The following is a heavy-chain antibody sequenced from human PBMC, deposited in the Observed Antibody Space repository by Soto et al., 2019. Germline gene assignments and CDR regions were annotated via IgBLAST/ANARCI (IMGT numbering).Heavy chain of an antibody. V-gene: IGHV3-48*03. CDR1: GFTFSSYE. CDR2: ISSSGSTI. Sequence: PGGSLRLSCAASGFTFSSYEMNWVRQAPGKGLEWVSYISSSGSTIYYADSVKGRFTISRDNAKNSLYLQMNSLRAEDTAVYYCARDPYYYDSSGYPYYFDYWGQGTLVTVSS. J-gene: IGHJ4*02. D-gene: IGHD3-22*01. CDR3: ARDPYYYDSSGYPYYFDY.